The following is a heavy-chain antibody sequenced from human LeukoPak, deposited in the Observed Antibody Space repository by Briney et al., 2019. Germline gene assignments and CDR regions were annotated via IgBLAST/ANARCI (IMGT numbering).Heavy chain of an antibody. CDR1: GYTFTNYG. V-gene: IGHV1-18*01. J-gene: IGHJ5*02. CDR3: ARDWLPVTGQGEYNWFDP. Sequence: ASVKVSFKASGYTFTNYGINWVRQAPGQGLEWMGWISAKDGDTKYTQKLQGRVTMTTDTSTSTAYMELRSLKSDDTAVYYCARDWLPVTGQGEYNWFDPWGQGTLVTVSS. D-gene: IGHD6-19*01. CDR2: ISAKDGDT.